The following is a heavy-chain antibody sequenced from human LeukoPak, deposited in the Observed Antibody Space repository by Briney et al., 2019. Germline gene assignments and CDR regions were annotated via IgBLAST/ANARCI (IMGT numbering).Heavy chain of an antibody. CDR2: IIPIFGTA. J-gene: IGHJ4*02. CDR1: GGTFSSYA. CDR3: ASGGEYCSSTSCPLDY. Sequence: GALVKVSCKASGGTFSSYAISWVRQAPGQGLEWMGGIIPIFGTANYAQKFQGRVTITADESTSTAYMELSSLRSDDTAVYYCASGGEYCSSTSCPLDYWGQGTLVTVSS. V-gene: IGHV1-69*13. D-gene: IGHD2-2*01.